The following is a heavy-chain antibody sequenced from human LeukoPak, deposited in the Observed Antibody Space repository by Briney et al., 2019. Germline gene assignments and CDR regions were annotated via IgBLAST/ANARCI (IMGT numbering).Heavy chain of an antibody. Sequence: PGGSLRLSCAASGFTFSSYSMNWVRQAPGKGLEWVSSISSSSSSYIYYADSVKGRFTISRDNAKNSLYLQMNSLRAEDTAVYYCARGGRYCSGGSCYSAGWFDPWGQGTLVTVSS. J-gene: IGHJ5*02. CDR3: ARGGRYCSGGSCYSAGWFDP. D-gene: IGHD2-15*01. CDR2: ISSSSSSYI. V-gene: IGHV3-21*01. CDR1: GFTFSSYS.